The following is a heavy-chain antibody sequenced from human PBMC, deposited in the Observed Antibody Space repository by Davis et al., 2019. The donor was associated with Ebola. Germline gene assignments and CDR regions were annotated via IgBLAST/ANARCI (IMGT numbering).Heavy chain of an antibody. Sequence: SVKVSCKASGGTFTSYAISWVRQVPGQGLEWMGGIIPMFGILNYAQKFQGRVTISRDTSANTEYMELRSLRSEDTAVYFCARESAEDALDIWGQGTMVTVSS. V-gene: IGHV1-69*10. CDR2: IIPMFGIL. CDR1: GGTFTSYA. J-gene: IGHJ3*02. CDR3: ARESAEDALDI.